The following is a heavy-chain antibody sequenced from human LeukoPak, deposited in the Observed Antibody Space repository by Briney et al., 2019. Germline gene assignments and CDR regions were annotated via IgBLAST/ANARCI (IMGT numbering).Heavy chain of an antibody. CDR2: IYHTGST. D-gene: IGHD2-15*01. V-gene: IGHV4-30-2*01. CDR1: GGSISSGGYY. CDR3: ARHVRYCSGGSCFYPNFDY. Sequence: SETLSLTCTVSGGSISSGGYYWSWIRQPPGKGLVWIGYIYHTGSTYYDPSLKSRVTISVDRSNNRFSLTVSSVTAADTAVYYCARHVRYCSGGSCFYPNFDYWGQGTLVTVSS. J-gene: IGHJ4*02.